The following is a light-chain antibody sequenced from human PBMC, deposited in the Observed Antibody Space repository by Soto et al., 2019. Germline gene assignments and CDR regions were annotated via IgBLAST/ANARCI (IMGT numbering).Light chain of an antibody. V-gene: IGLV2-14*01. J-gene: IGLJ1*01. CDR2: EVT. Sequence: ALTXPASVSGSPGQSITISCTGTSSDVGAYGYVSWYQQHPGKAPQLMIYEVTNRPSGISYRFSGSKSGNTASLTISGLHAEDEADYYCSSYSSSSTLYVFGTGTKVTVL. CDR1: SSDVGAYGY. CDR3: SSYSSSSTLYV.